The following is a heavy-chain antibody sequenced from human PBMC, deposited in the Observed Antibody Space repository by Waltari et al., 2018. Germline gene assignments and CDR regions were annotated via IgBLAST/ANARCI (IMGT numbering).Heavy chain of an antibody. D-gene: IGHD4-17*01. J-gene: IGHJ3*02. Sequence: QVQLVESGGGVVQPGGSLRLSCAASGFTFSRSGMHWVRQAPGKGLEWVAFIRYDGSNKYYADSVKGRFTISRDNSKNTLYLQMNSLRAEDTAVYYCAKDKQDYGDYDAFDIWGQGTMVTVSS. CDR1: GFTFSRSG. CDR3: AKDKQDYGDYDAFDI. CDR2: IRYDGSNK. V-gene: IGHV3-30*02.